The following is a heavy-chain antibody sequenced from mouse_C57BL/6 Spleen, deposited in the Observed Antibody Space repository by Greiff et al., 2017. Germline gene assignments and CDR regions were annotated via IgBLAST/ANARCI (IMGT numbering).Heavy chain of an antibody. CDR2: ISSGSSTI. J-gene: IGHJ4*01. CDR3: ARSYEAMDY. V-gene: IGHV5-17*01. D-gene: IGHD1-1*01. CDR1: GFTFSDYG. Sequence: EVHLVESGGGLVKPGGSLKLSCAASGFTFSDYGMHWVRQAPEKGLEWVAYISSGSSTIYYADTVKGRFTISRDNAKNTLFLQMTSLRSEDTAMYYCARSYEAMDYWGQGTSVTVSS.